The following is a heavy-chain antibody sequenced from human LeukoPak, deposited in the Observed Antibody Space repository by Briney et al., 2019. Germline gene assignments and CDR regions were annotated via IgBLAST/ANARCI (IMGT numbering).Heavy chain of an antibody. V-gene: IGHV3-7*03. CDR1: GFTFSSYW. D-gene: IGHD3-16*01. Sequence: GGSLRLSCAASGFTFSSYWMNWARQAPGKGLEWVASINHNGNVSYYVDSVKGRFTISRDNAMNSLYLQMSNLRAEDTAVYFCARGGGLDVWGQGATVTVSS. CDR3: ARGGGLDV. CDR2: INHNGNVS. J-gene: IGHJ6*02.